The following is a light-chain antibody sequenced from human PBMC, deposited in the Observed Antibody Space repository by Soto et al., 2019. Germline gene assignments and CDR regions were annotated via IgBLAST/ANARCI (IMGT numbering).Light chain of an antibody. V-gene: IGLV1-44*01. CDR2: SND. CDR1: TSNIGSSS. J-gene: IGLJ3*02. CDR3: ATWDDNLNGGV. Sequence: QSVLTQPPSASGTPGQRVTISCSGSTSNIGSSSVNWYQHLPGTAPKVLIYSNDQRPSGVPDRFSGSKSGTSASLAISGLQSEDEADYYCATWDDNLNGGVFDGGTKLTVL.